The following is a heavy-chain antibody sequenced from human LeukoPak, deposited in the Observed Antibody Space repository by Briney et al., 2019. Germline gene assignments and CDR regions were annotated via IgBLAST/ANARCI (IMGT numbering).Heavy chain of an antibody. V-gene: IGHV4-39*01. CDR3: ARMEAAAAHYFDY. CDR2: IYYTGST. J-gene: IGHJ4*02. CDR1: GGPIISSSYY. D-gene: IGHD6-13*01. Sequence: PSETLSLTCTVSGGPIISSSYYWGWIRQPPGKGLEWIGNIYYTGSTNYNPSLKSRVTISVDTSRNQFSLMLRSVTAADTAVYYCARMEAAAAHYFDYWGQGTLVTVSS.